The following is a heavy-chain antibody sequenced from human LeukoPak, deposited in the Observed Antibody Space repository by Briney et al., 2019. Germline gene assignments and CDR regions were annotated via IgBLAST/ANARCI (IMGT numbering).Heavy chain of an antibody. CDR2: IYYIGST. CDR1: GGSTSNYY. CDR3: ARGGLFSTDNWFDP. J-gene: IGHJ5*02. D-gene: IGHD3-9*01. V-gene: IGHV4-59*01. Sequence: PSETLFLTCTVSGGSTSNYYWNWIRQPPGRGLEWIGYIYYIGSTNYNPSLKSRVTISVDTSKNQFSLKLNSVTAADTAVYYCARGGLFSTDNWFDPWGQGTLVTVSS.